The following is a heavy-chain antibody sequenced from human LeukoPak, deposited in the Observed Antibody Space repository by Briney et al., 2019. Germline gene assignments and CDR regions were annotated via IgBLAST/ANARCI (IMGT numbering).Heavy chain of an antibody. CDR1: GGSISSGDYY. CDR2: IYYSGST. CDR3: ASVPCSGGSCYSGGTRKPITLDY. D-gene: IGHD2-15*01. Sequence: SETLSLTCTVSGGSISSGDYYWSWIRQPPGKGLEWIGYIYYSGSTYYNPSLKSRVTISVDTSKNQFSLKLSSVTAADTAVYYCASVPCSGGSCYSGGTRKPITLDYWGQGTLVTVSS. J-gene: IGHJ4*02. V-gene: IGHV4-30-4*01.